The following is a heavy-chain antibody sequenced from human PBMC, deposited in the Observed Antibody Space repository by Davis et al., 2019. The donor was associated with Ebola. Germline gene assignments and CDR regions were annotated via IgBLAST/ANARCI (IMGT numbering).Heavy chain of an antibody. CDR3: ARFSGGYSYGRELGVYYYYYGMDV. J-gene: IGHJ6*02. Sequence: SETLSLTCAVYGGSFSGYYWSWIRQPPGKGLEWIGEINHSGSTNYNPSLKSRVTISVDTSKNQFSLKLSSVTAADTAVYYCARFSGGYSYGRELGVYYYYYGMDVWGQGTTVTVSS. CDR2: INHSGST. CDR1: GGSFSGYY. V-gene: IGHV4-34*01. D-gene: IGHD5-18*01.